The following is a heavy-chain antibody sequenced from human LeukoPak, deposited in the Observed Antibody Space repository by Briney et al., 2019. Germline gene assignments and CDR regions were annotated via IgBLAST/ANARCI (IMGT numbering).Heavy chain of an antibody. Sequence: SSETLSLSCTVSGDSISSYYWSWIRQPAGKGLEWIGRIYTRGSTNYNPSLKSRVTMSVDTSKNQFSLTLSSVTAADTAVYYCAREEANDSSGYYYAYWGQGTLVTVSS. CDR2: IYTRGST. D-gene: IGHD3-22*01. CDR1: GDSISSYY. CDR3: AREEANDSSGYYYAY. V-gene: IGHV4-4*07. J-gene: IGHJ4*02.